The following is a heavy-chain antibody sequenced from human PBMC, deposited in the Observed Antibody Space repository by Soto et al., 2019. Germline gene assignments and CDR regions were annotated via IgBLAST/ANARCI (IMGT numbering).Heavy chain of an antibody. CDR1: GFTFSSYA. V-gene: IGHV3-23*01. J-gene: IGHJ5*02. CDR3: AKLRIFGVVITGGNWFDP. D-gene: IGHD3-3*01. Sequence: EVQLLESGGGLVQPGGSLRLSCAASGFTFSSYARSWVRQAPGEGLEWVSAISGSGGSTYYADSVKGRFTISRDNSKNTLDLQMNSLRAEDTAVYYCAKLRIFGVVITGGNWFDPWGQGTLVTVSS. CDR2: ISGSGGST.